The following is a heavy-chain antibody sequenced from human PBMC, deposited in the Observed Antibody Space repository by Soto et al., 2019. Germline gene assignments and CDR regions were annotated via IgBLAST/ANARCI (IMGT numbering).Heavy chain of an antibody. D-gene: IGHD3-3*01. J-gene: IGHJ4*02. CDR2: ISYDGRNK. CDR3: AKDRALEWLPSEHFDY. Sequence: QVQLVESGGGVVQPGRSLRLSCAASGFTFSNYGMHWVRQAPGKGLEWVAFISYDGRNKYYEDSLKDRFTISRDNSKNTLYLQMSGLRPEDTALYYCAKDRALEWLPSEHFDYWGQGSLVTVSS. CDR1: GFTFSNYG. V-gene: IGHV3-30*18.